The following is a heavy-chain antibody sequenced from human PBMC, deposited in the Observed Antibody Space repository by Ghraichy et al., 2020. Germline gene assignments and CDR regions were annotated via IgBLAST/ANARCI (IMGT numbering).Heavy chain of an antibody. CDR3: ARGFLPNSSRRGFAY. Sequence: GESLNISCATSGFTFSSCALSWVRQAPGKGLEWVSAISPGGERTYYADSVKGRLTISRDNSKNTLYLQVNSLRAEDTAVYYCARGFLPNSSRRGFAYWGQGALVTVSS. CDR2: ISPGGERT. CDR1: GFTFSSCA. D-gene: IGHD2/OR15-2a*01. V-gene: IGHV3-23*01. J-gene: IGHJ4*02.